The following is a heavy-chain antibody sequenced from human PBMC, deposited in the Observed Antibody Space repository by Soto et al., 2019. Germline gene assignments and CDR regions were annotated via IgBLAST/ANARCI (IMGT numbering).Heavy chain of an antibody. V-gene: IGHV4-34*08. CDR1: GVTFIDHY. J-gene: IGHJ4*02. CDR2: INHSGST. CDR3: AMSYGPLDY. D-gene: IGHD5-18*01. Sequence: PSETLSLTCGVYGVTFIDHYWSWLRPHPGKGLEWIGEINHSGSTNYNPSLKSRVTISVDTSKNQFSLKLSSVTAADTAVYYCAMSYGPLDYWGQGTLVTVS.